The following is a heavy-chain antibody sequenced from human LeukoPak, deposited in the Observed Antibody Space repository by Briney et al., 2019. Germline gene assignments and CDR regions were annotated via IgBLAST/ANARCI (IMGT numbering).Heavy chain of an antibody. V-gene: IGHV3-23*01. Sequence: GGSLRLSCAASGFTFRSYSMTWVRQAPGKGLEWVSVISGGGDITFFADSVKGRFTISRDNAKNTLYLQMNSLRAEDTAVYYCATCYNDDYGYFQHWGQGTLVTVSS. CDR1: GFTFRSYS. CDR3: ATCYNDDYGYFQH. D-gene: IGHD4-17*01. J-gene: IGHJ1*01. CDR2: ISGGGDIT.